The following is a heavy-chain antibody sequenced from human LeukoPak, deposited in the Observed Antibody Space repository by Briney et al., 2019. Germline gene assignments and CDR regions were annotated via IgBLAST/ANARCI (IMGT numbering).Heavy chain of an antibody. Sequence: GGSLRLSCAASGFTFSRHWMHWVRQAPGKGLVWVSRIKEDGTYTSYVDSVKGRFTMSRDNAKNSLYLQMNSLRAEDTAVYYCTRTPDGVDYWGQGTLVTVSS. V-gene: IGHV3-74*01. J-gene: IGHJ4*02. D-gene: IGHD3-10*01. CDR3: TRTPDGVDY. CDR1: GFTFSRHW. CDR2: IKEDGTYT.